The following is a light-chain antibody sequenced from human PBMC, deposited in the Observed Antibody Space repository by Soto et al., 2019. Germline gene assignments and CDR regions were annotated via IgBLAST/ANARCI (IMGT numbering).Light chain of an antibody. CDR1: QSISSW. CDR2: KAS. J-gene: IGKJ1*01. V-gene: IGKV1-5*03. CDR3: QQYHIYWT. Sequence: DIQMTQSPSTLSAAVGDRVTITCRASQSISSWLAWYQQKPGKAPKVLIYKASSLERGVPSRFSGSGSGTEFTLTISSLQPDDFATYYCQQYHIYWTFGQGTK.